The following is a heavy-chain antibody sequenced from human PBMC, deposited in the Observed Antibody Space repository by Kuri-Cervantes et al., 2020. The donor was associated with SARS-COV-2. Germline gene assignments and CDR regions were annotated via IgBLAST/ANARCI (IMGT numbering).Heavy chain of an antibody. Sequence: GSLRLSCTVSGGSIRSYYWSWIRQPPGKGLEWIGYIYYSGSTNYNPSLKSRVTISVDTSKNQFSLKLSSVTAADTAVYYCARHDDSSGYYAGYYFDYWGQGTLVTVSS. CDR1: GGSIRSYY. V-gene: IGHV4-59*08. J-gene: IGHJ4*02. CDR2: IYYSGST. D-gene: IGHD3-22*01. CDR3: ARHDDSSGYYAGYYFDY.